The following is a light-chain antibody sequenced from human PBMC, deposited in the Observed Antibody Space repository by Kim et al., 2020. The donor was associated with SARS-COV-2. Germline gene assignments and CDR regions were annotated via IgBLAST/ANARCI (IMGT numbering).Light chain of an antibody. J-gene: IGKJ1*01. V-gene: IGKV3-20*01. Sequence: PGERATRSCRASQSVSSSYLAWYQQKPGQAPRIHIYGASSRATGIPDRFSGSGSGTDFTLTISRLETEDFAVYYCQQYGSSPQRTFGQGTKVDIK. CDR3: QQYGSSPQRT. CDR2: GAS. CDR1: QSVSSSY.